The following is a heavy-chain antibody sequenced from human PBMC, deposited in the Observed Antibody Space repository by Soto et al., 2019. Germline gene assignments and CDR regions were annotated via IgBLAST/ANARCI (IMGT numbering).Heavy chain of an antibody. Sequence: EVQLVESWGGLVQPGGSLRLSCAASGFTFSSYWMTWVRQAPGKGLEWVANIKQDGSEKYYVDSVKGRFTISRDNAKNELYRQMNSLRSEDTALYDCARDVSSQQMVLNYWGQGTLVTVSS. J-gene: IGHJ4*02. CDR1: GFTFSSYW. CDR3: ARDVSSQQMVLNY. CDR2: IKQDGSEK. V-gene: IGHV3-7*05. D-gene: IGHD6-13*01.